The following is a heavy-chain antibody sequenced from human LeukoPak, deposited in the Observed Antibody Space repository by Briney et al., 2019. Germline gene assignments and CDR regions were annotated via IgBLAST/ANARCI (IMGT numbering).Heavy chain of an antibody. CDR1: GDSVSRNSVA. CDR2: TYYRSKWYN. J-gene: IGHJ4*02. Sequence: SQTLSLTCAISGDSVSRNSVAWNWIRQSPSRGLEWLGRTYYRSKWYNDYALFVESRITINPDTSKNQFSLQLSSVTPADTAVYYCARDHDYGNFGTYADYWGQGTLVTVSS. CDR3: ARDHDYGNFGTYADY. V-gene: IGHV6-1*01. D-gene: IGHD4-11*01.